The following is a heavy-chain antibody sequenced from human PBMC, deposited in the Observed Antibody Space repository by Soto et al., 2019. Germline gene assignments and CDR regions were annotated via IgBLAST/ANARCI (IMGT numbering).Heavy chain of an antibody. Sequence: GGSLRLSCAASGFTFSSYSMNWVRQAPGKGLEWVSYISSSSSTIYYADSVKGRFTISRDNAKNSLYLQMNSLRDEDTAVYYCARDPYYYDSSGYSPYPYGMDVWGQGTTVTVSS. CDR1: GFTFSSYS. CDR2: ISSSSSTI. J-gene: IGHJ6*02. V-gene: IGHV3-48*02. D-gene: IGHD3-22*01. CDR3: ARDPYYYDSSGYSPYPYGMDV.